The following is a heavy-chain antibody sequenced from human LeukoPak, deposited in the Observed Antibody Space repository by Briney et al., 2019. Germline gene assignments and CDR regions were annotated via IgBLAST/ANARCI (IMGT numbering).Heavy chain of an antibody. V-gene: IGHV3-30*18. D-gene: IGHD3-22*01. J-gene: IGHJ4*02. CDR3: AKGAYYYDSSGQYYFDY. Sequence: GGSLRLSCTASGFTFSDYGIHWVRQAPGKGLVWVTFISYDGSNKYYVDSVKGRFTISRDNSKNTLYLQMNSLRAEDTAVYYCAKGAYYYDSSGQYYFDYWGQGTLVTVSS. CDR2: ISYDGSNK. CDR1: GFTFSDYG.